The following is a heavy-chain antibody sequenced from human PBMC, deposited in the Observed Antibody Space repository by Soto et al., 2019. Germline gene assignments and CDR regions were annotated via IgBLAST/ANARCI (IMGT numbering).Heavy chain of an antibody. V-gene: IGHV3-30*18. D-gene: IGHD6-13*01. CDR2: ISYDENNK. CDR1: GFTFSSYG. J-gene: IGHJ4*02. CDR3: AKGCHQLVRWPSVY. Sequence: QVQLVESGGGVVQPGRSLRLSCAASGFTFSSYGMHWVRQAPGKGLEWVAVISYDENNKYYADSVKGQFTISRDNSKNGIYLQMNTPRAEDTAVYYCAKGCHQLVRWPSVYWGQGTLVTVSP.